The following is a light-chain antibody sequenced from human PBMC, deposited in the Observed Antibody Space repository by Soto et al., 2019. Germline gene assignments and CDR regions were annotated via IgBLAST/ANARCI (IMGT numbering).Light chain of an antibody. CDR3: QQGHSTPYT. CDR1: QNIRNY. J-gene: IGKJ2*01. V-gene: IGKV1-39*01. Sequence: DIQMTQSPSSLSASVGDRVTITCRASQNIRNYLNWYQQKPGDAPKLLIYAASTFQGAVPSRFSGSGSGTVFTLTISSLQPEDFATYHCQQGHSTPYTFGQGTRLEI. CDR2: AAS.